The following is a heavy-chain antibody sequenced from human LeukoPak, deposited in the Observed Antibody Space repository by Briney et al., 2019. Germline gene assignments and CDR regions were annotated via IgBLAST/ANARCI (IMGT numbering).Heavy chain of an antibody. CDR3: ARGAIMGDGYNYFDY. D-gene: IGHD5-24*01. J-gene: IGHJ4*02. CDR2: FDPEDGET. Sequence: GASVKVSCKVSGYTLTELSMHWVRQAPGKGLEWMGGFDPEDGETIYAQKFQGRVTMTEDTSTDTAYMELSSLRSEDTAVYYCARGAIMGDGYNYFDYWGQGTLVTVSS. CDR1: GYTLTELS. V-gene: IGHV1-24*01.